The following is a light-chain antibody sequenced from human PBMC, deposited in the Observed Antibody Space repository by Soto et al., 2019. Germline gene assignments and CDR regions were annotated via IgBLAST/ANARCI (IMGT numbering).Light chain of an antibody. V-gene: IGLV2-14*03. CDR3: SSYTNTSTLV. CDR2: GVS. CDR1: SSDLGAYKY. J-gene: IGLJ1*01. Sequence: QSVLAQPASVSGSPGQSITISCAGTSSDLGAYKYVSWYQQHPDKAPKLILYGVSRRPSGVSNRFSGSKSGNTASLTISGLLAEDEADYSCSSYTNTSTLVFGTGTKVTLL.